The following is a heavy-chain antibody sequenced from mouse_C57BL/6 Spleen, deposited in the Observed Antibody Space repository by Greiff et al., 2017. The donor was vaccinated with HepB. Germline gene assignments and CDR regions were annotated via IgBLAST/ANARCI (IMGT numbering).Heavy chain of an antibody. Sequence: EVQLQQSGGDLVKPGGSLKLSCAASGFTFSSYGISWVRQTPDKRLEWVATISSGGSYTYYPDSVKGRFTISRDNAKNTLYLQMSSLKSEDTAMYYCARHYYYGSSDYYAMDYWGQGTSVTVSS. D-gene: IGHD1-1*01. CDR1: GFTFSSYG. J-gene: IGHJ4*01. CDR3: ARHYYYGSSDYYAMDY. CDR2: ISSGGSYT. V-gene: IGHV5-6*01.